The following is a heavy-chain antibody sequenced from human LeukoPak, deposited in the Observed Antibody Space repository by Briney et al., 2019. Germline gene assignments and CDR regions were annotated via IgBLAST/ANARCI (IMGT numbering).Heavy chain of an antibody. V-gene: IGHV4-39*01. CDR2: IYYSGSN. Sequence: SGTLSLTCAVYGGSFSTYYWGWIRQPPGKGLEWIGSIYYSGSNSYNPSLKSRVTISVDTSKNQFSLRLSSVTAADTAVYYCARHVIGPGWKQREDYWGQGTLVTVSS. J-gene: IGHJ4*02. CDR1: GGSFSTYY. CDR3: ARHVIGPGWKQREDY. D-gene: IGHD2/OR15-2a*01.